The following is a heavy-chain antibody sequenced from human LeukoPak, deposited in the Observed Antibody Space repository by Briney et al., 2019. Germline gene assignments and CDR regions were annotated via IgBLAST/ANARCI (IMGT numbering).Heavy chain of an antibody. Sequence: PGGSLRLSCAASGFTFSSYAMSWVRQAPGKGLEWVSAISGSGGSTYYADSVKGRFTISRDNSKNTLYLQMNSLRAEDTAVYYCAKDAMTQTVTYYDILTGPDYWGQGTLVTVSS. D-gene: IGHD3-9*01. CDR1: GFTFSSYA. J-gene: IGHJ4*02. CDR2: ISGSGGST. CDR3: AKDAMTQTVTYYDILTGPDY. V-gene: IGHV3-23*01.